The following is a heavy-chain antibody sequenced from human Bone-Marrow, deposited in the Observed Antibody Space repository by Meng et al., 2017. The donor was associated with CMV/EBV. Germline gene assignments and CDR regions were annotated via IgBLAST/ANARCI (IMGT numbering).Heavy chain of an antibody. J-gene: IGHJ4*02. CDR1: GYTFTSYG. V-gene: IGHV1-18*01. CDR2: ISAYNGNT. Sequence: ASVKVSCKASGYTFTSYGISWVRQAPGQGLEWMGWISAYNGNTSYAQKLQGRVTMTTETSTSTAYMELRRLRCDDTAVYSCARRREYSSTESYWGQGTLVTVSS. CDR3: ARRREYSSTESY. D-gene: IGHD6-6*01.